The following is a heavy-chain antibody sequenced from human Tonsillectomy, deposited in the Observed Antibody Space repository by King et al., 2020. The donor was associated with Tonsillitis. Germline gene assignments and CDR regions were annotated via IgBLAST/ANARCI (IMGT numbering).Heavy chain of an antibody. J-gene: IGHJ6*02. CDR1: GGTFSSYA. CDR3: ARCATDSNYYYYYGMDV. D-gene: IGHD4-11*01. CDR2: IIPILAIT. Sequence: VQLVQSGAEVKKPGSSVKVSCKASGGTFSSYAISWVRQAPGQGLEWMGRIIPILAITNYAQKFQGRVTITADKSTSTAYMELSSLRSEDTAVYYCARCATDSNYYYYYGMDVWGQGTTVTVSS. V-gene: IGHV1-69*09.